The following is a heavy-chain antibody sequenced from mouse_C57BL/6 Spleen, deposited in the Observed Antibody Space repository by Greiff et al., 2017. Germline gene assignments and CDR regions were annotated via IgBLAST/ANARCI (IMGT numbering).Heavy chain of an antibody. D-gene: IGHD1-1*01. V-gene: IGHV1-63*01. CDR2: IYPGGGYT. J-gene: IGHJ2*01. CDR1: GYTFTNYW. CDR3: ARYVYGSSPHYFDY. Sequence: QVQLQQSGAELVRPGTSVKMSCKASGYTFTNYWIGWAKQRPGHGLEWIGDIYPGGGYTNYNEKFKGKATLTADKSSCTAYMQFNSLTSEDSAIYYCARYVYGSSPHYFDYWGQGTTLTVSS.